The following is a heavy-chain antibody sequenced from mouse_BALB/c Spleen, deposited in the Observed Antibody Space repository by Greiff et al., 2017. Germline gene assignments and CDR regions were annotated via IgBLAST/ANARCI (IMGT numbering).Heavy chain of an antibody. CDR2: INPSTGYT. CDR1: GYTFTSYW. J-gene: IGHJ3*01. V-gene: IGHV1-7*01. CDR3: ARYELRSWFAY. D-gene: IGHD1-1*01. Sequence: VQLQQSGAELAKPGASVKMSCKASGYTFTSYWMHWVKQRPGQGLEWIGYINPSTGYTEYNQKFKDKATLTADKSSSTAYMQLSSLTSEDSAVYYCARYELRSWFAYWGQGTLVTVSA.